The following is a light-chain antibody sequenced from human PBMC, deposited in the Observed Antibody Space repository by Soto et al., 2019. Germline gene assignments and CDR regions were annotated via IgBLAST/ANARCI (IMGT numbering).Light chain of an antibody. CDR3: SSYIPNNSTYV. V-gene: IGLV2-14*03. CDR1: SSDVGGYNY. J-gene: IGLJ1*01. Sequence: QSVLTQPASVSGSPGQSITISCTGTSSDVGGYNYVSWYQHHPGKAPKRMIHDVSNRPSGVSNRFSGSKSGNTASLTISGLQAEDEADYYCSSYIPNNSTYVFGTGTKV. CDR2: DVS.